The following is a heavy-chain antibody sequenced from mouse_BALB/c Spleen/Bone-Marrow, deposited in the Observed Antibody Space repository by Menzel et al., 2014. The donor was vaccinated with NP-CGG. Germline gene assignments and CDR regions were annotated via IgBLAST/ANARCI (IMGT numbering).Heavy chain of an antibody. Sequence: EVQLQESGAELVKPGASVKLSCTASGFNIKDTYMHWVKQRPEQGLEWIGRIDPANGNTKYDPKFQGKATITADTSSNTAFLQLRSRISEDTAVYYCARSPRRRYGYFDDWGAGTTVTVSS. CDR3: ARSPRRRYGYFDD. D-gene: IGHD2-12*01. CDR2: IDPANGNT. J-gene: IGHJ1*01. V-gene: IGHV14-3*02. CDR1: GFNIKDTY.